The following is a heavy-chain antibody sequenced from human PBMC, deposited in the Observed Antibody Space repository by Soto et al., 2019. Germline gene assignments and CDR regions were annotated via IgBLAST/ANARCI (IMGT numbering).Heavy chain of an antibody. Sequence: GDTLKISRKCSGYSFTSYWIGWVRQMPRKGLEGMGILYSGDSNNRYSPFLQGNVTISANKSMSTADLQWSSLKASDTAMYYCARHEGVVVPAAKRYYYYDMDVWGKGTTVTVSS. V-gene: IGHV5-51*01. D-gene: IGHD2-2*01. CDR2: LYSGDSNN. CDR3: ARHEGVVVPAAKRYYYYDMDV. CDR1: GYSFTSYW. J-gene: IGHJ6*03.